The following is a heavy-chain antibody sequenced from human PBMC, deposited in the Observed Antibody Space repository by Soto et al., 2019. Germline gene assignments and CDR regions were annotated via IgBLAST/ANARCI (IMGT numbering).Heavy chain of an antibody. Sequence: SETLSLTCTVSGGSISTYYWSWIRQPPGKGLEWIGYIYYSGSTNYNPSLKSRVTISVDTSKNQFSLKLSSVTAADTAVYYCARDQGREWFDLWGQGILVTVSS. CDR2: IYYSGST. CDR3: ARDQGREWFDL. J-gene: IGHJ5*02. V-gene: IGHV4-59*01. CDR1: GGSISTYY.